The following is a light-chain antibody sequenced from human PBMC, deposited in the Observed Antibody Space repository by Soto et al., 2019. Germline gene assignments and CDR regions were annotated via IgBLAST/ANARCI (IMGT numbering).Light chain of an antibody. CDR1: QGIRSW. J-gene: IGKJ5*01. CDR2: AAS. Sequence: DIQMTQSPSSLSASVGDRVTITCRASQGIRSWLAWYQQKRGKAPKIXIYAASSLQSGVPSRGSGRGAGTDCTLTISSLQPEDFETYYCQQANRFPPAFGQGTRLEIK. CDR3: QQANRFPPA. V-gene: IGKV1-12*01.